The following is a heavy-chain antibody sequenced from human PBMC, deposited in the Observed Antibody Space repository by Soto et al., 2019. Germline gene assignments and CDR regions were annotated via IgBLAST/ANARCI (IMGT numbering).Heavy chain of an antibody. J-gene: IGHJ6*02. Sequence: PSETLSLTCAVYGGSFSGYYWSWIRQPPGKGLEWIGEINHSGSTNYNPSLKSRVTISVDTSKNQFSLKLSSVTAADTAVYYCARGPKDYYGSGRLRYYGMDVWGQGTTVTVS. CDR1: GGSFSGYY. D-gene: IGHD3-10*01. CDR2: INHSGST. CDR3: ARGPKDYYGSGRLRYYGMDV. V-gene: IGHV4-34*01.